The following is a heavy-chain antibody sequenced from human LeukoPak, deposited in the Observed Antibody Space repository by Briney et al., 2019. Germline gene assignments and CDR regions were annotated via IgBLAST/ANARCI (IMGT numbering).Heavy chain of an antibody. D-gene: IGHD1-26*01. V-gene: IGHV7-4-1*02. J-gene: IGHJ4*02. Sequence: ASVKVSCKASGYTFTGYYMHWVRQAPGQGLEWMGWINTNTGNPTYAQGFTGRFVFSLDTSVSTAYLQISSLKAEDTAVYYCARGEMVVGATEAGGYYFDYWGQGTLVTVSS. CDR2: INTNTGNP. CDR3: ARGEMVVGATEAGGYYFDY. CDR1: GYTFTGYY.